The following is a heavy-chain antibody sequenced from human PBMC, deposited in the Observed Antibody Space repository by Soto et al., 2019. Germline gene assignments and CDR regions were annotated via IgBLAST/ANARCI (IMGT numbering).Heavy chain of an antibody. CDR2: NFPGLSET. J-gene: IGHJ5*01. D-gene: IGHD4-17*01. V-gene: IGHV5-51*01. CDR1: GCTFVNNC. CDR3: ARPLLNYGDFRHFAS. Sequence: GESLKNRYHASGCTFVNNCKRRVVKKPGKGLVWLSINFPGLSETRYNPSLQGHVTISVDKTLNTASLQWDSLKASDTAMYYCARPLLNYGDFRHFASWGQGTQVTVYS.